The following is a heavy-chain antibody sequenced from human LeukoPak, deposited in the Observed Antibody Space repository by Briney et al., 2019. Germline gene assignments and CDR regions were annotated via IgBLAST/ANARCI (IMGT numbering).Heavy chain of an antibody. CDR2: ICYSGST. Sequence: SETLSLTCTVSGGSVSSGSYYWSWIRQPPGKGLEWIGYICYSGSTNYNPSLKSRVTISVDTSKNQFSLKLSSVTAADTAVYYCAREPTKRGYSYGFDYWGQGTLVTVSS. J-gene: IGHJ4*02. D-gene: IGHD5-18*01. CDR1: GGSVSSGSYY. V-gene: IGHV4-61*01. CDR3: AREPTKRGYSYGFDY.